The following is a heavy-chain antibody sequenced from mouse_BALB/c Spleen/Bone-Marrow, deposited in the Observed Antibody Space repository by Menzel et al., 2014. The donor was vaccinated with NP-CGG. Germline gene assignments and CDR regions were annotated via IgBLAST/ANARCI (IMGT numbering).Heavy chain of an antibody. D-gene: IGHD2-4*01. CDR2: ISSGGNT. Sequence: EVHLVESGGGLAKPGGSLKLSCAASGFTFSSYAMSWVRQTPEKRLEWVASISSGGNTYYPDSMKGRFTISRDNARNRLYLQKSSLRSEDTAMYYCARGGELRLLFAYWGQGTLVTVSA. V-gene: IGHV5-6-5*01. CDR3: ARGGELRLLFAY. J-gene: IGHJ3*01. CDR1: GFTFSSYA.